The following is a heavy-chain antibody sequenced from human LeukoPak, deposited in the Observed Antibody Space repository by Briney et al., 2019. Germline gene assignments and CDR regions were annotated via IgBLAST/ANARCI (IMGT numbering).Heavy chain of an antibody. CDR1: GYTFTSYA. CDR2: INAGNGNT. CDR3: ARGSGYDPYYFDY. Sequence: AALVKVSCKASGYTFTSYAMHWVRQAPGQRLEWMGWINAGNGNTKYSQKFQGRVTITRDTSASTAYMEMSSLRSEDTAVYYCARGSGYDPYYFDYWGQGTLVTVSS. V-gene: IGHV1-3*01. D-gene: IGHD5-12*01. J-gene: IGHJ4*02.